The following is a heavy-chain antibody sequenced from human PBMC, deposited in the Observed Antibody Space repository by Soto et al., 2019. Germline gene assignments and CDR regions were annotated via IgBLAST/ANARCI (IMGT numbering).Heavy chain of an antibody. CDR2: ISSSSSYI. V-gene: IGHV3-21*01. D-gene: IGHD2-15*01. CDR1: GFTFSSYS. J-gene: IGHJ4*02. Sequence: GGSLRLSCAASGFTFSSYSMNWVRQAPGKGLEWVSSISSSSSYIYYADSVKGRFTISRDNAKNSLYLQMNSLRAEDTAVYYCARGSGGSWPHYFDYWGQGTLVTVSS. CDR3: ARGSGGSWPHYFDY.